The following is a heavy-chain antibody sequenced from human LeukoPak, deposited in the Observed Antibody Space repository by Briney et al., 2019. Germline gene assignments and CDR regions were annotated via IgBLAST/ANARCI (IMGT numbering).Heavy chain of an antibody. D-gene: IGHD6-13*01. J-gene: IGHJ4*02. V-gene: IGHV3-30*18. Sequence: GGSLRLSCAASGFTFSGYGMHWVRQAPGKGLEWVAVISYDGSNKYYADSVKGRFTISRDNSKNTLYLQMNSLRAEDTAVYYCAKVGSGTFDYWGQGTLVTVSS. CDR1: GFTFSGYG. CDR3: AKVGSGTFDY. CDR2: ISYDGSNK.